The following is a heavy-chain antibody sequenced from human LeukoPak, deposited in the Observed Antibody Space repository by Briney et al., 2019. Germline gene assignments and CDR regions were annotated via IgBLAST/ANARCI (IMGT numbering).Heavy chain of an antibody. D-gene: IGHD1-26*01. J-gene: IGHJ4*02. CDR2: ISGSGRST. V-gene: IGHV3-23*01. CDR1: GFTFSSYA. Sequence: QPGGSLRLSCAGSGFTFSSYALSWIRQAPGKGLEWVSTISGSGRSTFNADSVQGRFTISRDNSKNTLYLQMNSLRAEDTAVYYCARSGINFFDYWGQEALVTVSS. CDR3: ARSGINFFDY.